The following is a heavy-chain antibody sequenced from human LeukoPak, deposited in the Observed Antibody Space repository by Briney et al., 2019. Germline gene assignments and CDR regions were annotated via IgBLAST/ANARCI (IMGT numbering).Heavy chain of an antibody. CDR2: IRQDGSEK. Sequence: WSLRLSCAASGFTFNRFWMSWVRRAPGKGLEWVANIRQDGSEKYYLASVRGRFTISRDNAKNSLYLQMNSLRGEDTAVYYCARLADYDSSGYFDYWGQGTLVTVSS. CDR3: ARLADYDSSGYFDY. V-gene: IGHV3-7*01. CDR1: GFTFNRFW. D-gene: IGHD3-22*01. J-gene: IGHJ4*02.